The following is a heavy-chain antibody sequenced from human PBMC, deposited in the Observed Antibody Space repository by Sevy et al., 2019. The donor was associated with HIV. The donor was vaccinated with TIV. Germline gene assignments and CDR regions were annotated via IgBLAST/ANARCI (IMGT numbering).Heavy chain of an antibody. D-gene: IGHD6-19*01. V-gene: IGHV3-30*18. J-gene: IGHJ6*02. CDR3: ANQQWLVNGGMDV. Sequence: GGSLRLSCGASGFTFGTYGMHWVRQAPGKGLEWVALISYDGSNKYYADSVKGRFTISRDNSKNTLFLQINSLRAEDTAVYYCANQQWLVNGGMDVWGQGTTVTDSS. CDR1: GFTFGTYG. CDR2: ISYDGSNK.